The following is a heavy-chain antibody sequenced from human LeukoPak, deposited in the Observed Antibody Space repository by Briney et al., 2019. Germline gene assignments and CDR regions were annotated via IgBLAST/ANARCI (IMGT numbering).Heavy chain of an antibody. J-gene: IGHJ6*03. Sequence: PGGSLRLSCAASGFTFSSYAMSWVRQAPGKGLEWVSAFSGGGGSTYYADSVKGRFTISRDNSKNTLYLQMNSLRADDTAVYYCAKDGGEYYDILTGYYPRLYYMDVWGKGTTVTISS. V-gene: IGHV3-23*01. CDR1: GFTFSSYA. D-gene: IGHD3-9*01. CDR3: AKDGGEYYDILTGYYPRLYYMDV. CDR2: FSGGGGST.